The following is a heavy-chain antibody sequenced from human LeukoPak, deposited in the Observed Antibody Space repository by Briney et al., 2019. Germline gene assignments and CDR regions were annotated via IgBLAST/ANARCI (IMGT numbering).Heavy chain of an antibody. CDR2: INPSGCST. J-gene: IGHJ4*02. V-gene: IGHV1-46*01. CDR3: ARDKYYYDSSGYYPDYYFDY. D-gene: IGHD3-22*01. Sequence: GSSVKVSCKACGYIFTSYYMHWVRQAAGPGLEWMGIINPSGCSTSYAQKFQGRVTMTRDMSTSTVYMELSSLRSEDTAVYYCARDKYYYDSSGYYPDYYFDYWGQGTLVTVSS. CDR1: GYIFTSYY.